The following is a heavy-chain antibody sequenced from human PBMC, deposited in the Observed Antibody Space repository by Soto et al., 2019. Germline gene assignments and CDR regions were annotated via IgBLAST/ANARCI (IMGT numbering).Heavy chain of an antibody. Sequence: QVQLVQSGTEVKKPGSSVKVSCKASGGTFSSYIITWVRQAPGQGLEWMGRIIPLLGVTNYAQKFEGRVTLTADTSTSTAHMELSSLTSEDTAVDYCAILFWFEELSGSFDYWGQGTLVTVSS. CDR3: AILFWFEELSGSFDY. D-gene: IGHD3-10*01. V-gene: IGHV1-69*02. CDR1: GGTFSSYI. J-gene: IGHJ4*02. CDR2: IIPLLGVT.